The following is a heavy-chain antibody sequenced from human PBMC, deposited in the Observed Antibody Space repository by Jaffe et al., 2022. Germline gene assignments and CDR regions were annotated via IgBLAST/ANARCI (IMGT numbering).Heavy chain of an antibody. CDR1: GGSISSSNW. J-gene: IGHJ6*03. CDR2: IYHSGST. Sequence: QVQLQESGPGLVKPSGTLSLTCAVSGGSISSSNWWSWIRQPPGKGLEWIGEIYHSGSTNYNPSLKSRVTISVDKSKNQFSLKLSSVTAADTAVYYCASRVAAAADYYYYYMDVWGKGTTVTVSS. D-gene: IGHD6-13*01. V-gene: IGHV4-4*02. CDR3: ASRVAAAADYYYYYMDV.